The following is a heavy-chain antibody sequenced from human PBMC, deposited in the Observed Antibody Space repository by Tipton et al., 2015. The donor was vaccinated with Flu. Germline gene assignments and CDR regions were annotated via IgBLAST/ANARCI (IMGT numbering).Heavy chain of an antibody. J-gene: IGHJ4*02. Sequence: QLVQSGGGVAHPGRSLRLSCAALGFTFSPYGMDWVRQAPGKGLESVAVISYDGTNKYDTDSVKGRFTIPRDNAKNPLDLQENSLRAEDTAVYYCARASGELLTFRFDSWGQGTLVTVSS. V-gene: IGHV3-30*03. CDR1: GFTFSPYG. CDR3: ARASGELLTFRFDS. D-gene: IGHD3-10*01. CDR2: ISYDGTNK.